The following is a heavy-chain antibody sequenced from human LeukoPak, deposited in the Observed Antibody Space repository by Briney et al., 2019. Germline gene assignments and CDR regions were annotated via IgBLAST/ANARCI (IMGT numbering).Heavy chain of an antibody. CDR1: GFTVSSNY. CDR3: AREGLVATIEDSIDY. V-gene: IGHV3-30-3*01. D-gene: IGHD5-12*01. CDR2: ISYDGSNK. J-gene: IGHJ4*02. Sequence: GGSLRLSCAASGFTVSSNYMSWVRQAPGKGLEWVAVISYDGSNKYYADSVKGRFTISRDNSKNTLYLQMNSLRAEDTAVYYCAREGLVATIEDSIDYWGQGTLVTVSP.